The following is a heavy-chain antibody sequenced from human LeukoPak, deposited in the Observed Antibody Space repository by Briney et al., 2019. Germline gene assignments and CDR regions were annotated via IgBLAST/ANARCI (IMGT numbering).Heavy chain of an antibody. D-gene: IGHD6-13*01. Sequence: SETLSLTCTVSGGSISSSNYYWGWIRQPPGEGLDWIGSIHYRGSPYYSPSLKSRVTVSVDTSKNQFSLKLSSVTAADTAVYYCARFRASAGTWYFDYWGQGTLVTVSS. J-gene: IGHJ4*02. CDR1: GGSISSSNYY. V-gene: IGHV4-39*01. CDR2: IHYRGSP. CDR3: ARFRASAGTWYFDY.